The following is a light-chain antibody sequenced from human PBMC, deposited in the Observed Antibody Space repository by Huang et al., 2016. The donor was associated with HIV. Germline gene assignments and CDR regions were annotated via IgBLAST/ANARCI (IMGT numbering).Light chain of an antibody. CDR2: DAS. CDR3: QQRSNWPPYT. J-gene: IGKJ2*01. Sequence: PGERATLSCRASQSVSSFLAWYQHKPGQAPRLRIYDASNRATGIPARFRGSGSGTDFTLTISSLEPEDFAVYYCQQRSNWPPYTFGQGTKLEIK. CDR1: QSVSSF. V-gene: IGKV3-11*01.